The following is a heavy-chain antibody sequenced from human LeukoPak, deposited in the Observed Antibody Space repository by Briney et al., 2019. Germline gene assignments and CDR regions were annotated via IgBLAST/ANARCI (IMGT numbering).Heavy chain of an antibody. CDR2: INPNSGGT. Sequence: ASVKGSCKTSVYTFSDYFMHWVRQAPGQGLEWMGRINPNSGGTNYAQKFQGRVTMTRDTSISTAYMELRRLTSDDTAVYYCARGKGSSGWIYYYGLDVWGQGTTVTVSS. V-gene: IGHV1-2*02. J-gene: IGHJ6*02. CDR3: ARGKGSSGWIYYYGLDV. D-gene: IGHD6-19*01. CDR1: VYTFSDYF.